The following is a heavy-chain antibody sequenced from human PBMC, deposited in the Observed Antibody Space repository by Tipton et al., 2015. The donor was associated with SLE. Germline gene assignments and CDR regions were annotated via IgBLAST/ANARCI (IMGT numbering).Heavy chain of an antibody. CDR2: ISYDGSRE. Sequence: SLRLSCADSGSYFNYYAMFWVRQAPGKGLEWVAFISYDGSREFYADSVKGRFTISRDNSRSTLFLQMNSLKNEDTAVYFCARASRELTPASYFSYYWGQGTLVTVSS. D-gene: IGHD1-7*01. J-gene: IGHJ4*02. CDR1: GSYFNYYA. V-gene: IGHV3-30*04. CDR3: ARASRELTPASYFSYY.